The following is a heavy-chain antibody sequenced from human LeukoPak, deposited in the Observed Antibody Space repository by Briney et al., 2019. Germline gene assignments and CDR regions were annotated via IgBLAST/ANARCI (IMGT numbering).Heavy chain of an antibody. Sequence: GSLRLSCAASEFSFSSYGMHWVRQAPGKGLEWVALIRYDGSNKHYADSVKGRFTISRDNSKITLYLQMNSVRAEDTGVYYCAKDRFANILTVLHMDVWGKGTTVTVS. CDR1: EFSFSSYG. CDR2: IRYDGSNK. D-gene: IGHD3-9*01. J-gene: IGHJ6*03. CDR3: AKDRFANILTVLHMDV. V-gene: IGHV3-30*02.